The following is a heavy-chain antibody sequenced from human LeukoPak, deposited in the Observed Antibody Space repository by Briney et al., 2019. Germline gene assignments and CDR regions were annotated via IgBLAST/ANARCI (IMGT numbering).Heavy chain of an antibody. Sequence: GGFLRLSYATSAFSFSSFSMNWVRQAPGKGLEWVSSITSRGAYKNYADSVKGRFTISRDNAKNSLYLQMNSLRAEDTAVYYCARDTSGQDWGQGTLVTVSS. J-gene: IGHJ4*02. CDR2: ITSRGAYK. V-gene: IGHV3-21*01. CDR3: ARDTSGQD. CDR1: AFSFSSFS. D-gene: IGHD5-12*01.